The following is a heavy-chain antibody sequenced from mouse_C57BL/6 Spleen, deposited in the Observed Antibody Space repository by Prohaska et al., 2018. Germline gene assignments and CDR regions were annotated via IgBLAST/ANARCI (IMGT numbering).Heavy chain of an antibody. D-gene: IGHD2-1*01. CDR3: ARSGGNWSWSAY. CDR2: IYPGSGNT. V-gene: IGHV1-76*01. CDR1: GYTFTDYY. Sequence: QVQLKQSGAELVRPGASVKLSCKASGYTFTDYYINWVKQRPGQGLEWIARIYPGSGNTYYNEKFKGKATLTAEKSSSTAYMQLSSLTSEDSAVYFCARSGGNWSWSAYWGQGTLVTVSA. J-gene: IGHJ3*01.